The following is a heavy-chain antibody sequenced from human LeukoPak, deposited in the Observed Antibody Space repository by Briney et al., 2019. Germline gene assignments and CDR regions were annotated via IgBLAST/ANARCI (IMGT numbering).Heavy chain of an antibody. V-gene: IGHV4-39*07. CDR1: GGSIRSSYYY. CDR2: IYDSGST. CDR3: ARYNGYNLGAFDI. J-gene: IGHJ3*02. Sequence: PSETLSLTCTVSGGSIRSSYYYWGWIRQPPGKGLEWIGSIYDSGSTYYNPSLKSRVTISVDTSKNQFSLKLSSVTAADTAVYYCARYNGYNLGAFDIWGQGTMVTVSS. D-gene: IGHD5-24*01.